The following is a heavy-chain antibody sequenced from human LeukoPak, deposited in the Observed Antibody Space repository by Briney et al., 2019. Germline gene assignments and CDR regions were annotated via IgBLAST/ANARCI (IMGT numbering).Heavy chain of an antibody. Sequence: GGSLRLSCAASGFTFSSYAMGWVRQAPGKGLEWVSAISGSGGSTYYADSVKGRFTISRDNSKNSLYLQMNSLRAEDTAVYYCARLVGATTSWGQGTMVTVSS. D-gene: IGHD1-26*01. CDR1: GFTFSSYA. V-gene: IGHV3-23*01. CDR3: ARLVGATTS. CDR2: ISGSGGST. J-gene: IGHJ3*01.